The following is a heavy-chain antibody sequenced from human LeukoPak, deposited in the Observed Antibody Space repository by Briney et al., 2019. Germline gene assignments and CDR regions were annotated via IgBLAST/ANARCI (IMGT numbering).Heavy chain of an antibody. CDR1: GFTFSSYG. D-gene: IGHD2-2*01. Sequence: PGRSLRLSCAASGFTFSSYGMHWVRQAPGKGLEWVAVISYDGSNKYYADSVKGRFTISRDNSKNTLYLQMNSLRAEDTAVYYCAKDIGFRAMRLHWGQGTLVTVSS. CDR3: AKDIGFRAMRLH. J-gene: IGHJ4*02. V-gene: IGHV3-30*18. CDR2: ISYDGSNK.